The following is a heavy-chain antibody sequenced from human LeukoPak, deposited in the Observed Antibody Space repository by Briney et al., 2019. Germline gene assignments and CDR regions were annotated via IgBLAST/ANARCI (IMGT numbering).Heavy chain of an antibody. V-gene: IGHV4-38-2*01. D-gene: IGHD1-14*01. Sequence: PSETLSLTCAVSGYSISSGYYWGWIRPPPGKGLEWVGSIYHSGSTYYDPSLKSRVTISVDTSKNQFPLKLSSVTAADTAVYYCARHHLPPVANWYFDLWGRGTLVTVSS. CDR1: GYSISSGYY. CDR3: ARHHLPPVANWYFDL. J-gene: IGHJ2*01. CDR2: IYHSGST.